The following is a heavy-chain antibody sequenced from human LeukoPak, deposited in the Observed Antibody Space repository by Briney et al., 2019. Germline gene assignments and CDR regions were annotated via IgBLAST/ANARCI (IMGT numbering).Heavy chain of an antibody. CDR2: IYYSGST. V-gene: IGHV4-59*08. CDR1: GGSINSYY. Sequence: SETLSLTCTVSGGSINSYYWSWIRQPPGKGLEWIGYIYYSGSTNYNPSLKSRVTISVDTSKNQFSLKLRSVTAADTAVYYCASQQQLVLLDWFDPWGQGTLVTVSS. D-gene: IGHD6-13*01. J-gene: IGHJ5*02. CDR3: ASQQQLVLLDWFDP.